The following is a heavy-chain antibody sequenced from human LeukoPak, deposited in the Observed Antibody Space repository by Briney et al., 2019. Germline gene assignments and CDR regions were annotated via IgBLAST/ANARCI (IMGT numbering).Heavy chain of an antibody. J-gene: IGHJ6*03. CDR1: GFTFSSYA. D-gene: IGHD2-2*01. Sequence: GGSLRLSCAASGFTFSSYAMHWVRQAPGKGLEWVAVISYDGSNKYYADSVKGRFTISRDNSKNTLYLQMNSLRAEDTAVYYCAKVYCSSTSCRDYYYYMDVWGKGTTVTVSS. V-gene: IGHV3-30-3*01. CDR3: AKVYCSSTSCRDYYYYMDV. CDR2: ISYDGSNK.